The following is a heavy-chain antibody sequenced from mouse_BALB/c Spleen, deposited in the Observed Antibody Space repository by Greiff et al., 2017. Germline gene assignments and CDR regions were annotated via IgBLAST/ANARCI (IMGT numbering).Heavy chain of an antibody. CDR2: ISSGGSYT. CDR3: ARHGENWYFDV. CDR1: GFTFSSYA. J-gene: IGHJ1*01. Sequence: EVHLVESGGGLVKPGGSLKLSCAASGFTFSSYAMSWVRQSPEKRLEWVAEISSGGSYTYYPDTVTGRFTISRDNAKNTLYLEMSSLRSEDTAMYYCARHGENWYFDVWGAGTTVTVSS. V-gene: IGHV5-9-4*01.